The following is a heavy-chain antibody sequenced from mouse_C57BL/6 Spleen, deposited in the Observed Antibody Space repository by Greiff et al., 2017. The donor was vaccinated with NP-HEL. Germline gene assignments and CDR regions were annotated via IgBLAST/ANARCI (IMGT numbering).Heavy chain of an antibody. D-gene: IGHD1-1*01. V-gene: IGHV2-9-1*01. CDR2: IWTGGGT. CDR1: GFSLTSYA. Sequence: VQVVESGPGLVAPSQSLSITCTVSGFSLTSYAISWVRQPPGKGLEWLGVIWTGGGTNYNSALKSRLSISKDNSKSQVFLKMNSLQTDDTARYXCASITTVVAPFAYWGQGTLVTVSA. CDR3: ASITTVVAPFAY. J-gene: IGHJ3*01.